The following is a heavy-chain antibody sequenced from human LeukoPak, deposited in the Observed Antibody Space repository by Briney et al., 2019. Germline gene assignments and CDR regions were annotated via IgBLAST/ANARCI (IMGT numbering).Heavy chain of an antibody. J-gene: IGHJ4*02. D-gene: IGHD4-23*01. CDR3: ARAGGGNVDYFDY. CDR1: GFTFSSYA. CDR2: ISGSGGST. Sequence: GGSLRLSCAASGFTFSSYAMSWVRQAPGKGLEWVSAISGSGGSTYYADSVKGRFTISRDNCKNTLYLQMNTLRAEDTAVYYCARAGGGNVDYFDYWGQGTLVTVSS. V-gene: IGHV3-23*01.